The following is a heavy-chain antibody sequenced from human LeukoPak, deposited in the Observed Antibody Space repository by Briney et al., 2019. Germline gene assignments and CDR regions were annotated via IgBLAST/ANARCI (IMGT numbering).Heavy chain of an antibody. D-gene: IGHD3-22*01. CDR1: GFTFSSYA. CDR3: AREQTYYYDSSGVD. CDR2: ISGSGGST. Sequence: GGSLRLSCAASGFTFSSYAMSWVRQAPGKGLEWVSAISGSGGSTYYADSVKGRFTISRDNSKNTLYLQMNSLRAEDTAVYYCAREQTYYYDSSGVDWGQGTLVTVSS. V-gene: IGHV3-23*01. J-gene: IGHJ4*02.